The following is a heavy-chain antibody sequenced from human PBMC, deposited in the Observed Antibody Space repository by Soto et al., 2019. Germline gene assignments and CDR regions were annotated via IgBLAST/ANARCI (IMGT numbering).Heavy chain of an antibody. CDR2: ISAYNGNT. Sequence: ASVKVSCTASGYTFTSYGISWVRQAPGQGLEWMGWISAYNGNTNYAQKLQGRVTMTTDTSTSTAYMELRSPRSDDTAVYYCARDRVVVTAIEYYYYGMDVWGQGTTVTVSS. V-gene: IGHV1-18*04. CDR3: ARDRVVVTAIEYYYYGMDV. D-gene: IGHD2-21*02. J-gene: IGHJ6*02. CDR1: GYTFTSYG.